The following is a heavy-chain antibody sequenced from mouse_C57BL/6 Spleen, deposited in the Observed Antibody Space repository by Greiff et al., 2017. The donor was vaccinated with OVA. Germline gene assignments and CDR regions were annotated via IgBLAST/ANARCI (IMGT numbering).Heavy chain of an antibody. CDR2: INPSSGYT. Sequence: VQLQQSGAELAKPGASVKLSCKASGYTFTSYWMHWVKQRPGQGLEWIGYINPSSGYTKYNQKFKDKATLTADKSSSTTYMQLSSLTYEDAAVYYCAKANWDVDYWGQGTTLTVSS. V-gene: IGHV1-7*01. J-gene: IGHJ2*01. CDR3: AKANWDVDY. D-gene: IGHD4-1*01. CDR1: GYTFTSYW.